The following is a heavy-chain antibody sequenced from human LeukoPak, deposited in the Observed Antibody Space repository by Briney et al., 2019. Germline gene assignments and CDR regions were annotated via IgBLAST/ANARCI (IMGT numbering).Heavy chain of an antibody. V-gene: IGHV4-4*02. CDR2: IYHSGST. CDR3: ARVTGYTIEDYFDY. D-gene: IGHD3-9*01. Sequence: PSGTLSLTCAVSGGSISSSNWWSWVRQPPGKGLEWIGEIYHSGSTNYNPSLKSRVTISVDKSKNQFSLKLRSVTAADTAVYYCARVTGYTIEDYFDYWGQGTLVTVSS. CDR1: GGSISSSNW. J-gene: IGHJ4*02.